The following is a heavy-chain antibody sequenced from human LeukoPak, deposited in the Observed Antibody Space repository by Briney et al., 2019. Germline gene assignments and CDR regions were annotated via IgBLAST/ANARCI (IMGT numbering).Heavy chain of an antibody. CDR1: GFTVSSNY. CDR3: AKELGITMIVVVYDY. CDR2: ISGSGGST. V-gene: IGHV3-23*01. J-gene: IGHJ4*02. D-gene: IGHD3-22*01. Sequence: GGSLRLSCAASGFTVSSNYMSWVRQAPGKGLEWVSAISGSGGSTYYADSVKGRFTISRDNSKNTLYLQMNSLRAEDTAVYYCAKELGITMIVVVYDYWGQGTLVTVSS.